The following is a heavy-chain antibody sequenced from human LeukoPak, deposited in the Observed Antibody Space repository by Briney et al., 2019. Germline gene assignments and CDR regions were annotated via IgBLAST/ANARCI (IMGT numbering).Heavy chain of an antibody. D-gene: IGHD3-16*02. CDR2: ISGDGGST. Sequence: PGGSLGLSCAASGFTFDDYAMHWVRQAPGKGLEWVSLISGDGGSTYYADSVKGRFTISRDNSKNSLYLQMNSLITEDTALYYCAKLRGPYDYVWGSYRSSSSDFDYWGQGTLVTVSS. CDR3: AKLRGPYDYVWGSYRSSSSDFDY. V-gene: IGHV3-43*02. CDR1: GFTFDDYA. J-gene: IGHJ4*02.